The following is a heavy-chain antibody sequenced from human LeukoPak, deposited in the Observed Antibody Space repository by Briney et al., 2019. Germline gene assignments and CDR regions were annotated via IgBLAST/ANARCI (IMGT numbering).Heavy chain of an antibody. CDR1: GGSINSDYW. D-gene: IGHD6-19*01. CDR3: AKDRLYYFDY. V-gene: IGHV4-4*02. J-gene: IGHJ4*02. Sequence: SGTLSLTCAVSGGSINSDYWWTWVRQSPGKGLGWIGEIYHTGSVNYNLSLESRVTISRDRSKNQFSLMLRSVTAADTAVYYCAKDRLYYFDYWGQGTLVTVSS. CDR2: IYHTGSV.